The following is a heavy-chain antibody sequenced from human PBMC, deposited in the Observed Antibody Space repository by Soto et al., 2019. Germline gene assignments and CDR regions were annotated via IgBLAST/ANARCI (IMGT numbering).Heavy chain of an antibody. CDR3: ARVPSSVVRGVLFDY. J-gene: IGHJ4*02. V-gene: IGHV4-30-4*01. CDR1: GGSISSGDYY. D-gene: IGHD3-10*01. CDR2: IYYSGST. Sequence: QVQLQESGPGLVKPSQTLSLTCTVSGGSISSGDYYWSWIRQPPGKGLEWIGYIYYSGSTYYNPSLKSRVTISVDTSKNQFSLKLSSVTAADTAVYYCARVPSSVVRGVLFDYWGQGTLVTVSS.